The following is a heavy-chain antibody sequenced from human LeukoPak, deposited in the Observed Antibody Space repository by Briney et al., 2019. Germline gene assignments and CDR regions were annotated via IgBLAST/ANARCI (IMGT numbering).Heavy chain of an antibody. D-gene: IGHD6-13*01. CDR2: INPSGGST. J-gene: IGHJ6*03. CDR3: ARDPAIAAADAPYYYYYYMDV. Sequence: ASVKVSCKASGYTFTSYYMHWVRQAPGQGLEWMGIINPSGGSTSYAQKFQGRVTMTRDMSTSTVYMELSSLRSEDTAVYYCARDPAIAAADAPYYYYYYMDVWGKGTTATVSS. CDR1: GYTFTSYY. V-gene: IGHV1-46*01.